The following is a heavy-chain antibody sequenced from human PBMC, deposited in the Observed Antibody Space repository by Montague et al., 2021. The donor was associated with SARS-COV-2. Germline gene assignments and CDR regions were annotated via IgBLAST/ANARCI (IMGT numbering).Heavy chain of an antibody. V-gene: IGHV2-70*11. CDR3: ARISDAGKPFDY. CDR2: IDWDDDK. D-gene: IGHD6-13*01. J-gene: IGHJ4*02. CDR1: GFSLSTSGMC. Sequence: PALVKPTQTLTLTCAFSGFSLSTSGMCVSWIRQPPGKALEWLARIDWDDDKYYSTSLKTRLTISRDTSKNQVVLTMTNMDPVDTATYYCARISDAGKPFDYWGQGTLVTVSS.